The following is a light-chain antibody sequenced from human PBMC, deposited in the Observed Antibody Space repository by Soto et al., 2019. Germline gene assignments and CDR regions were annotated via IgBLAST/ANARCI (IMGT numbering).Light chain of an antibody. V-gene: IGKV3-15*01. Sequence: EIVMTQSPTHLTVSPGERATLSCRASQRVASNLAWYQQKPGQAPRLLIYGASNRATGIPARFGGSGSGTQFTLTISSLQSEDFAVYYCQQYNNWPPAWTFGQGSKAAIK. CDR3: QQYNNWPPAWT. CDR1: QRVASN. CDR2: GAS. J-gene: IGKJ1*01.